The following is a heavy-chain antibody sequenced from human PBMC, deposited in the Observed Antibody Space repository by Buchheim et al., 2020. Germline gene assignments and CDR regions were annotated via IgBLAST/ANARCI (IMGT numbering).Heavy chain of an antibody. Sequence: QVQLVESGGGVVQPGRSLRLSCAASGFTFSSYGMHWVRQAPGKGLEWVSFIRYDGSNKYYADSVKGRFTISRDNSTKTLYLQMNSRRAEDTAVYYCAKEGGGSGGPGSYFDYWGQGTL. CDR2: IRYDGSNK. V-gene: IGHV3-30*02. J-gene: IGHJ4*02. D-gene: IGHD2-8*02. CDR1: GFTFSSYG. CDR3: AKEGGGSGGPGSYFDY.